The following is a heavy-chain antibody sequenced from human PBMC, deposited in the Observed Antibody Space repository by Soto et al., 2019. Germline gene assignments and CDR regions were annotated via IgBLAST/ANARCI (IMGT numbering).Heavy chain of an antibody. D-gene: IGHD3-16*02. Sequence: GGSLRLSWAASGFTFSSYAMSGVRQAPGKGLEWVSAIIVSGGSTYYADSVKGGFPISRDNSKNTLYLQMHSLSAEATAVYFCAKVPHYDYIWGRYRPYYFDYWGQGTLVTVSS. V-gene: IGHV3-23*01. CDR2: IIVSGGST. J-gene: IGHJ4*02. CDR3: AKVPHYDYIWGRYRPYYFDY. CDR1: GFTFSSYA.